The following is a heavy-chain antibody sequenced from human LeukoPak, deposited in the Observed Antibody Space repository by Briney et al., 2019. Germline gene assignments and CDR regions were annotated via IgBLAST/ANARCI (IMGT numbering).Heavy chain of an antibody. V-gene: IGHV3-30*04. CDR1: GFTFSSYA. Sequence: GGSLRLSCAASGFTFSSYAMHWVRQAPGKGLEWVAVISYDGSNKYYADSVKGRFTISRDNSKNTLYLQMNSLRAEDTAVYYCARRLGAERYYYDVHFNYWGQGTLVTVSS. D-gene: IGHD3-22*01. CDR2: ISYDGSNK. CDR3: ARRLGAERYYYDVHFNY. J-gene: IGHJ4*02.